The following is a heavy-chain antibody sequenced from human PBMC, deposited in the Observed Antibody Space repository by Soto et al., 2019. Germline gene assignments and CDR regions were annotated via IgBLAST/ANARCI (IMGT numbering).Heavy chain of an antibody. D-gene: IGHD2-15*01. CDR3: ASRGSGSYYDH. Sequence: EVQLLESGGGLVQPGGSLRLSCAASGFTFSNYAMNWVRQAPGKGLEWVSVISGSGDSTYYADSVKGRFTISRDNSKNTLYLQMNSLRAEDTAIYYCASRGSGSYYDHWGQGTLGTVSA. CDR2: ISGSGDST. V-gene: IGHV3-23*01. CDR1: GFTFSNYA. J-gene: IGHJ4*02.